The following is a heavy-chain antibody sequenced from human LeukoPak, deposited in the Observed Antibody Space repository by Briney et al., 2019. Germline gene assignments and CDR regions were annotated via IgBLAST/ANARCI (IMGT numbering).Heavy chain of an antibody. J-gene: IGHJ4*02. CDR1: GGSISSYY. Sequence: SSETLSLTCTVSGGSISSYYWSWIRQPPGKGLDWIGYISYSGNTNYNPSLKSRVTISVDTSKSHFSLKLSSVTAADTAVYYCARGVPYSSTWYFVDFDYWGQGTLVTVSS. V-gene: IGHV4-59*01. CDR3: ARGVPYSSTWYFVDFDY. CDR2: ISYSGNT. D-gene: IGHD6-13*01.